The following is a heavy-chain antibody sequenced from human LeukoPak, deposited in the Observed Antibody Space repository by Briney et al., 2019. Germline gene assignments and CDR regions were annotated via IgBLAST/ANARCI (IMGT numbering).Heavy chain of an antibody. CDR2: ISSSSSYI. Sequence: GGSLLLSCAASGFTFSSYSMNWVRPAPGKGLEWVSSISSSSSYIYYADSVKGRFTISRDNAKNSLYLQMNSLRAEDTAVYYCARDREEDAFDIWGQGTMVTVSS. CDR3: ARDREEDAFDI. J-gene: IGHJ3*02. V-gene: IGHV3-21*01. CDR1: GFTFSSYS.